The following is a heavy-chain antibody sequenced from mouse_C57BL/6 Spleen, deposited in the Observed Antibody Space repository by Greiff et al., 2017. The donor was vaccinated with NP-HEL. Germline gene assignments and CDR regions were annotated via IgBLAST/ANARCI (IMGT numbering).Heavy chain of an antibody. Sequence: EVKLMESGEGLVKPGGSLKLSCAASGFTFSSYAMSWVRQTPEKRLEWVAYISSGGDYFYYADTVKGRFTISRDNARNTLYLQRSSLKAEDTAMYYGTRDHYYGSSHWFAYWGQGTLVTVSA. CDR2: ISSGGDYF. V-gene: IGHV5-9-1*02. CDR1: GFTFSSYA. D-gene: IGHD1-1*01. CDR3: TRDHYYGSSHWFAY. J-gene: IGHJ3*01.